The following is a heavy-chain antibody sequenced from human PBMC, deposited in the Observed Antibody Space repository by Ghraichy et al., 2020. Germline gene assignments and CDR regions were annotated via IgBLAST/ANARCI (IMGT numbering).Heavy chain of an antibody. Sequence: GESLNISCAASGFPFTSFAMHWVRQAPGKGLEWVALISYDGHKKYYADSLKGRFTLSRDNSENTLYLQMDSLRAEDTAVYYCAKDHLGGNFYHFGVDVWGQGTTVTVSS. V-gene: IGHV3-30*18. CDR1: GFPFTSFA. D-gene: IGHD4-23*01. CDR2: ISYDGHKK. J-gene: IGHJ6*02. CDR3: AKDHLGGNFYHFGVDV.